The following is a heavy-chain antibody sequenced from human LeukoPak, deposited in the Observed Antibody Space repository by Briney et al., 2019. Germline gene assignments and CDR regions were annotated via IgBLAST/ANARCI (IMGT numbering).Heavy chain of an antibody. Sequence: GGSLRLSCAVSGFTLSNYGMHWVRQAPGKGLEWVAFIPHDGSNECYADSVKGRFTISRDNSKNTLFLQMNSLRAEDTAVYYCARDRDHDFWSGFGYWGQGTLVTVSS. J-gene: IGHJ4*02. D-gene: IGHD3-3*01. CDR2: IPHDGSNE. V-gene: IGHV3-30*02. CDR1: GFTLSNYG. CDR3: ARDRDHDFWSGFGY.